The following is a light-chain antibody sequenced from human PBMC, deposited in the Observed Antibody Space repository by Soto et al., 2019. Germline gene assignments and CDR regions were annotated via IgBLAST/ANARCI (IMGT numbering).Light chain of an antibody. CDR3: QQYKDWPTT. CDR2: GAY. Sequence: EIVITQSPATLSVAPGERATLSCRASQSVGSTVAWYQQKPGHAPRLLMFGAYDRATGIPVRFSGSGSGTEFTLTISSLQSEDFAVYYCQQYKDWPTTFGQGTKVDIK. V-gene: IGKV3-15*01. CDR1: QSVGST. J-gene: IGKJ1*01.